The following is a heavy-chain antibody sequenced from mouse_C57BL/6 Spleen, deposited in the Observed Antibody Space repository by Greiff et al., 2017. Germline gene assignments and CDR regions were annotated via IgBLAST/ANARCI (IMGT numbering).Heavy chain of an antibody. V-gene: IGHV14-2*01. CDR1: GFNIKDYY. D-gene: IGHD3-2*02. J-gene: IGHJ3*01. CDR2: IDPEDGET. CDR3: ASAAQDAWFAY. Sequence: VQLQQSGAELVKPGASVKLSCTASGFNIKDYYMHWVKQRTEKGLEWIGRIDPEDGETKYAPKFQGKATITADTSSNTAYLQLSSQTSVDSAVYYCASAAQDAWFAYWGQGTLVTVSA.